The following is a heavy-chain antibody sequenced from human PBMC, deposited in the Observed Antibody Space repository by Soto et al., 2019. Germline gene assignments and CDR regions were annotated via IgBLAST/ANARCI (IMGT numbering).Heavy chain of an antibody. Sequence: SETLSLTCTVSGGSISSYYWSWIRQPPGKGLEWIGYIYYSGSTNYNPSLKSRVTISVDTSKNQFSLKLSSVTAADTAVYYCARQYYYDSSGLSYFDYWGQGTLVTVSS. CDR3: ARQYYYDSSGLSYFDY. CDR1: GGSISSYY. D-gene: IGHD3-22*01. CDR2: IYYSGST. J-gene: IGHJ4*02. V-gene: IGHV4-59*01.